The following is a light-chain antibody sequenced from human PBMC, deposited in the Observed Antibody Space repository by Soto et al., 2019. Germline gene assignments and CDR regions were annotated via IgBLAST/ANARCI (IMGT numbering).Light chain of an antibody. CDR3: QQYGSSHLT. Sequence: EIVLTQSPGTLSLSPGERATLSCRASQSVSRGYLAWYQQKPGQAPRLRIYGASSRATGIPVRFSGSGSETDFTLTISRLEPEDFAVYYCQQYGSSHLTLGQGTKVEIK. V-gene: IGKV3-20*01. J-gene: IGKJ1*01. CDR2: GAS. CDR1: QSVSRGY.